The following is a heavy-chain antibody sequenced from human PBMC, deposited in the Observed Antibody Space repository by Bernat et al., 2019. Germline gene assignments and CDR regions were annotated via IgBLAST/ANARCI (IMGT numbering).Heavy chain of an antibody. CDR3: ASGSYSSGWYLDY. CDR1: GFTFSSYG. J-gene: IGHJ4*02. CDR2: IWYDGSNK. V-gene: IGHV3-33*01. Sequence: QVQLVESGGGVVQPGRSLRLSCAASGFTFSSYGMHWVRQAPGKGLEWVAVIWYDGSNKYYADSVKGRFTISRDNSKNTLYLEMNSLRAEDTALYYCASGSYSSGWYLDYWGQGTQVTVSS. D-gene: IGHD6-19*01.